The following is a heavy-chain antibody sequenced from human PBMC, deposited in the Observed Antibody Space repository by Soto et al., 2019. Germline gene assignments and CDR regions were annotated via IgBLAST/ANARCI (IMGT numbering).Heavy chain of an antibody. CDR2: IYYSGST. CDR3: ARRALVIVD. CDR1: GGSTTSSSYS. V-gene: IGHV4-39*01. J-gene: IGHJ4*02. D-gene: IGHD3-22*01. Sequence: QLQLQESGPGLVKPSETLSLTCTVSGGSTTSSSYSWAGIRQPPGKGLEWIGSIYYSGSTYYTPSLKSRVTISVDTSKNQFSLKLSSVTAADTAVYYCARRALVIVDWGQGTLVTVSS.